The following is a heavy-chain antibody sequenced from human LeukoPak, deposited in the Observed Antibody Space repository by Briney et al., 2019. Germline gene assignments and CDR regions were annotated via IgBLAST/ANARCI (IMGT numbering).Heavy chain of an antibody. CDR2: IKSKANNYAT. CDR3: TRLSEQPLQYYFDF. V-gene: IGHV3-73*01. D-gene: IGHD2-15*01. CDR1: GFTFSASA. Sequence: PGGSLRLSCAASGFTFSASAIHWVRLASGKRLEWVGRIKSKANNYATAYTASVKGRFTISRDDSKNTAYLRMNSLKTEDTAVHYCTRLSEQPLQYYFDFWGQGSLVAVSS. J-gene: IGHJ4*02.